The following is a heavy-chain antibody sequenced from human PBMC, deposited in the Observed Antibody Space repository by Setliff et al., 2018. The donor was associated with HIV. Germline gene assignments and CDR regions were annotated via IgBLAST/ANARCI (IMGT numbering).Heavy chain of an antibody. CDR1: GYSVSSGYY. V-gene: IGHV4-38-2*02. CDR2: IYHSGST. CDR3: ARDSITGTTPAFDY. J-gene: IGHJ4*02. D-gene: IGHD1-20*01. Sequence: ETLSLTCTVSGYSVSSGYYWGWIRQPPGKGLEWIGSIYHSGSTSYNPSLKSRVTISVDTSKNQFSLKLSSVTAADTAVYYCARDSITGTTPAFDYWGQGTLVTVSS.